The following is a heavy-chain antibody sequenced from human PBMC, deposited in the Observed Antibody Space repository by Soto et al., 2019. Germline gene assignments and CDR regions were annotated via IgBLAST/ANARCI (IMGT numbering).Heavy chain of an antibody. CDR3: ARGTRSGSYYYYGLDV. CDR1: GGTFSSYA. V-gene: IGHV1-69*06. J-gene: IGHJ6*02. Sequence: ASVKVSCKASGGTFSSYAISWVRQAPGQGLEWMGGIIPIFGTTNYARRFQGRVTITAAKSTSTAYMELRSLRYEDTAAYYCARGTRSGSYYYYGLDVWGQGTTVTVSS. CDR2: IIPIFGTT. D-gene: IGHD1-26*01.